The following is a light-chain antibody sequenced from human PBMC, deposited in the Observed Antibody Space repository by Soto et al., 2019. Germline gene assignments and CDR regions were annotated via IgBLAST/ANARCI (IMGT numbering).Light chain of an antibody. CDR2: DAS. J-gene: IGKJ1*01. CDR1: QSISDW. Sequence: DIQMTQSPSTLSASVGDRVTITCRASQSISDWLAWFQLKPGKAPKLLIYDASSLESGVPSRFSGSGSGTEFTLTISSLQPDDFATYYCQQYNNYSTFGQGTKVDIK. V-gene: IGKV1-5*01. CDR3: QQYNNYST.